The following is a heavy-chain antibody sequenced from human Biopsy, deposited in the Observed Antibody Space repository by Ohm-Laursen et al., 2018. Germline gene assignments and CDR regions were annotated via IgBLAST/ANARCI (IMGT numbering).Heavy chain of an antibody. J-gene: IGHJ5*02. CDR2: IFNRPNV. CDR1: GRFISIGCSY. V-gene: IGHV4-31*01. D-gene: IGHD3-22*01. CDR3: ARGDYFDSNGYFWFDP. Sequence: TLSLPCTVSGRFISIGCSYWSWIRQRPGKGLERIGYIFNRPNVYYNPSLKNLLAISGDTSNNQFSLKLNSVTAADTAMYYCARGDYFDSNGYFWFDPWGQGTLVTVSS.